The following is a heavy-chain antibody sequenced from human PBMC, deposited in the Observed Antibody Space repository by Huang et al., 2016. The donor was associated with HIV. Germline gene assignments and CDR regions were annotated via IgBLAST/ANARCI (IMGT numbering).Heavy chain of an antibody. J-gene: IGHJ5*01. V-gene: IGHV4-34*02. CDR3: AREIMISFGGPFDS. D-gene: IGHD3-16*01. Sequence: QVQLEQWGAGLLKPSETLSLTCAVYGGSFSVYFWNWIRQSPGKGLEWIGTINHARVTDYNPSLKSRATISVETSKNQFSRKLTSVTAADTAIYYCAREIMISFGGPFDSWGHGNLVTVSS. CDR1: GGSFSVYF. CDR2: INHARVT.